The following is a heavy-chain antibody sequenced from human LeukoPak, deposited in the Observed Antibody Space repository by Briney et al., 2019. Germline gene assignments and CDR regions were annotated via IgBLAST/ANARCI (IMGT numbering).Heavy chain of an antibody. V-gene: IGHV3-23*01. CDR2: ISGSGGST. CDR3: AKDPILRYFDWFPAFDY. J-gene: IGHJ4*02. D-gene: IGHD3-9*01. CDR1: GFTFNSYG. Sequence: GGSLRLSCATSGFTFNSYGMNWVRQAPGKGLEWVSAISGSGGSTYYADSVKGRFTISRDNSKNTLYLQMNSLRAEDTAVYYCAKDPILRYFDWFPAFDYWGQGTLVTVSS.